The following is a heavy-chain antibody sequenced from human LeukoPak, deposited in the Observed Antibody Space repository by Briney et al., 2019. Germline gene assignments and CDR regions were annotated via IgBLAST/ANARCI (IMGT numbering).Heavy chain of an antibody. D-gene: IGHD3-10*01. CDR2: ISYDGSYK. CDR1: GFTFSSYA. V-gene: IGHV3-30-3*01. Sequence: GRSLRLSCAASGFTFSSYALHWVRQAPGKGLEWVAVISYDGSYKYYADSVKGRFTISRDNSKNTLYLQMNSLRAEDTAVYYCARESVLWFGEYDYFDYWGQGTLVTVSS. CDR3: ARESVLWFGEYDYFDY. J-gene: IGHJ4*02.